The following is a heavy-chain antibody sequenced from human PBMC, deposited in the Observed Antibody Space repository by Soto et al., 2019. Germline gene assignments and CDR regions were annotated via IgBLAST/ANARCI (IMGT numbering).Heavy chain of an antibody. V-gene: IGHV1-69*01. D-gene: IGHD4-17*01. CDR3: ARDLRGMGFYYGMDV. J-gene: IGHJ6*02. CDR1: GGTFSNYA. CDR2: IIPSYTE. Sequence: QVQLVQSGAEVKKPGSSVKVSCKASGGTFSNYAINWVRQAPGQGLEWMGGIIPSYTENYAQKFQGRVTIPADESTSTAYMELSSLRSEDTAVYFCARDLRGMGFYYGMDVWGQGTPVTVSS.